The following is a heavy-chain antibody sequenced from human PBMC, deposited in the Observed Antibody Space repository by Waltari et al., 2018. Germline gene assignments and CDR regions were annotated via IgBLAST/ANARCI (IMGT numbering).Heavy chain of an antibody. CDR2: IYYSGST. CDR1: GGSISSHY. J-gene: IGHJ4*02. Sequence: QVQLQESGPGLVKPSETLSLTCTVSGGSISSHYWSWIRQPPGKGLEWIGYIYYSGSTNYNPSLKSRVTISVDTSKSQFSLKLSSVTAADTAVYYCARCHSSSWSPFDYWGQGTLVTVSS. CDR3: ARCHSSSWSPFDY. D-gene: IGHD6-13*01. V-gene: IGHV4-59*11.